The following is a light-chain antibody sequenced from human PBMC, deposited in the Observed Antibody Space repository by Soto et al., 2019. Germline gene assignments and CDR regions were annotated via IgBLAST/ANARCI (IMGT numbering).Light chain of an antibody. CDR1: QGISSY. CDR2: AAS. Sequence: IQLTQSPSSLSASVGDRVTITCRASQGISSYLAWYQQKPGKAPKLLIYAASTLQSGVPSRFSGSRSGTDFTLTISSLQTEDFATYYCQQLNSYPFFGQGTRLEIK. CDR3: QQLNSYPF. V-gene: IGKV1-9*01. J-gene: IGKJ5*01.